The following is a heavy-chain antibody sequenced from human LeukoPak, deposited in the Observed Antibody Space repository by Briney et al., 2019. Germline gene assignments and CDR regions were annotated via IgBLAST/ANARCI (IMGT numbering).Heavy chain of an antibody. CDR2: IYYSGST. D-gene: IGHD2-15*01. V-gene: IGHV4-59*01. CDR3: ARDRGCSGVSCYYYWFDP. CDR1: GGSISSYY. J-gene: IGHJ5*02. Sequence: PPETLSLTCTVSGGSISSYYWSWIRQPPREGLECIGYIYYSGSTNYNPSLKSRVTISVDTPKNQFSLKLSSVTAADTAVYYCARDRGCSGVSCYYYWFDPWGQGTLVTVSS.